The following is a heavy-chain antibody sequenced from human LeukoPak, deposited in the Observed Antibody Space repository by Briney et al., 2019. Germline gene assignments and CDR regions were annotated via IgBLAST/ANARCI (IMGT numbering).Heavy chain of an antibody. CDR1: GYSFTSYW. Sequence: GESLKIACRGSGYSFTSYWIGWVRQMPGKGLEWTGIIYPGDSDTRYSPSFQGQVTISADKSISTAYLQWSSLKASDTAMYYCARLNIVVVPAARANYYYYYMDVWGKGTTVTVSS. D-gene: IGHD2-2*01. CDR3: ARLNIVVVPAARANYYYYYMDV. V-gene: IGHV5-51*01. J-gene: IGHJ6*03. CDR2: IYPGDSDT.